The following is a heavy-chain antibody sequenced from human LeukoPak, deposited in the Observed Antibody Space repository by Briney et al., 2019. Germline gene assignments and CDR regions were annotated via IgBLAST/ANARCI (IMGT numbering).Heavy chain of an antibody. D-gene: IGHD2-21*02. Sequence: GGSLRLSCAASGFTFSSYAMHWVRQAPGKGLEWVAVISYDGSIKYYADSVKGRFTISRDNSRNTLYLQVNSLRPEDTAVYYCARNCGGDCYIDSDYWGQGTLVTVSS. J-gene: IGHJ4*02. CDR1: GFTFSSYA. CDR2: ISYDGSIK. V-gene: IGHV3-30*04. CDR3: ARNCGGDCYIDSDY.